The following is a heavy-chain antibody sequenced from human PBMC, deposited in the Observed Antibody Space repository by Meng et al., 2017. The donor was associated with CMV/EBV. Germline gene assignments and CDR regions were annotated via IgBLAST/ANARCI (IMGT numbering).Heavy chain of an antibody. J-gene: IGHJ5*02. D-gene: IGHD1-1*01. CDR3: ARGTGALS. Sequence: PQTLSLTCTVSGDSISGSSYYCDWTRHPPGRGLQGIGSIYCSGRTYYNPSPNSRVTISVDTSNNQFSLRLRSVTAADTAIYYCARGTGALSWGQGTLVTVSS. CDR1: GDSISGSSYY. V-gene: IGHV4-39*07. CDR2: IYCSGRT.